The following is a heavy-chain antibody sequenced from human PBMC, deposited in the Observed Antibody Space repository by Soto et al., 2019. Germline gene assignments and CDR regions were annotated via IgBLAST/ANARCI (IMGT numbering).Heavy chain of an antibody. CDR2: IYYSGST. D-gene: IGHD2-15*01. J-gene: IGHJ6*04. CDR3: ARDPGPYCSGGSCAGGYYYYGMDV. Sequence: PSETLSLTCTVSGGSVSSGSYYWSWIRQPPGKGLEWIGYIYYSGSTNYNPSLKSRVTISVDTSKNQFSLKLSSVTAADTAVYYCARDPGPYCSGGSCAGGYYYYGMDVWGKGTTVTVSS. CDR1: GGSVSSGSYY. V-gene: IGHV4-61*01.